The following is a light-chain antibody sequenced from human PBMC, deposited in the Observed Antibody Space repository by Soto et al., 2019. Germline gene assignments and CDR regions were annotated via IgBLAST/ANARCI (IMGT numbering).Light chain of an antibody. CDR1: QSVYTN. Sequence: EIVLTQSPATLSLSPGERATLSCRAGQSVYTNLAWYQQKPGQTPRLLIYGASIRATGIPARISGSGSGTEFTLTISSPHSEDYAVYYSQPYKNWPMWTLGQWTNVDIK. CDR3: QPYKNWPMWT. V-gene: IGKV3-15*01. J-gene: IGKJ1*01. CDR2: GAS.